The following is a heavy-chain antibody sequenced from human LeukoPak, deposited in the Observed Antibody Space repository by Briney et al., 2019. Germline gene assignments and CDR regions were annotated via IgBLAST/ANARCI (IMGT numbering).Heavy chain of an antibody. CDR1: GGSISSYY. V-gene: IGHV4-59*01. Sequence: SETLSLTCTVSGGSISSYYWSWIRQSPGEGLEWIGYIHYRGSTNYKPSLKSRVTISVDTSKNQFSLKLSSLTAADTAVYYCARSVLGYSYGLHIDYWGQGTLVTVSS. D-gene: IGHD5-18*01. J-gene: IGHJ4*02. CDR3: ARSVLGYSYGLHIDY. CDR2: IHYRGST.